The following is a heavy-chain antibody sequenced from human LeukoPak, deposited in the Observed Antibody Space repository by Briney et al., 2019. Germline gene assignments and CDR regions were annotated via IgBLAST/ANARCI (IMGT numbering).Heavy chain of an antibody. V-gene: IGHV3-21*06. CDR1: GFTFSDYN. J-gene: IGHJ4*02. CDR3: ARAYYYDNRAIDY. D-gene: IGHD3-22*01. Sequence: GGSLRLSCAASGFTFSDYNMNWVRRAPGKGLEWVSTLSSSSTYIYHADSVKSRFTISRDNAKSSLYLQMNSLRAEDTAVYYCARAYYYDNRAIDYWGQGTLVTVSS. CDR2: LSSSSTYI.